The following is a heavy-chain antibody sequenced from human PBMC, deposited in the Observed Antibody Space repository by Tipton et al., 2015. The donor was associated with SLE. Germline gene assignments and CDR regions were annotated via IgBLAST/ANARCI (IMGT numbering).Heavy chain of an antibody. CDR1: GFTFSSYE. D-gene: IGHD4-23*01. Sequence: LRLSCTASGFTFSSYEMNWVRQAPGKGLEWIGEINHSGSTNYNPSLKSRVTISVDTSKNQFSLKLSSVTAADTAVYYCARHGGYYFDYWGQGTLVTVSS. V-gene: IGHV4-34*01. CDR2: INHSGST. J-gene: IGHJ4*02. CDR3: ARHGGYYFDY.